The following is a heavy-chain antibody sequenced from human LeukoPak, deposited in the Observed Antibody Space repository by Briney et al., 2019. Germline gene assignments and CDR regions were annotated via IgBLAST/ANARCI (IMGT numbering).Heavy chain of an antibody. Sequence: GASVKVSCKVSGYTLAELSMHWVRQAPGKGLGWMVGFDPEDGETIYAQKFQGRVTMTEDTSTDTAYMELSSLRSEDTAVYYCATDLPPSDWLPMNWGQGTLVTVSS. CDR1: GYTLAELS. CDR3: ATDLPPSDWLPMN. CDR2: FDPEDGET. D-gene: IGHD3-9*01. J-gene: IGHJ4*02. V-gene: IGHV1-24*01.